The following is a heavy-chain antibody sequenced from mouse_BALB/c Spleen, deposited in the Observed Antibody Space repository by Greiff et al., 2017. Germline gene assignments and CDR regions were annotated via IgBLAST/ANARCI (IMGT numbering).Heavy chain of an antibody. CDR1: GYSFTSYW. CDR2: IDPSDSET. Sequence: VQLQQSGPQLVRPGASVKISCKASGYSFTSYWMHWVKQRPGQGLEWIGMIDPSDSETRLNQKFKDKATLTVDKSSSTAYMQLSSPTSEDSAVYYCYGNYFAWFAYWGQGTLVTVSA. J-gene: IGHJ3*01. CDR3: YGNYFAWFAY. V-gene: IGHV1S127*01. D-gene: IGHD2-1*01.